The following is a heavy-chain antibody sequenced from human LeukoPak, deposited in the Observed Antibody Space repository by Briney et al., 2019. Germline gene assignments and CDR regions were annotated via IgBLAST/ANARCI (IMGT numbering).Heavy chain of an antibody. V-gene: IGHV4-39*01. CDR3: ASPDWSNSTSCYCKAFDI. Sequence: PSETLSLTCTVSGGSISSSSYYWGWIRQPPGKGLEWIGSIYYSGSTNYTPSLKSRVTISVATSKNQFSLKLSSVTAADTAEYYCASPDWSNSTSCYCKAFDIWGQGTMVTVSS. CDR2: IYYSGST. CDR1: GGSISSSSYY. J-gene: IGHJ3*02. D-gene: IGHD2-2*01.